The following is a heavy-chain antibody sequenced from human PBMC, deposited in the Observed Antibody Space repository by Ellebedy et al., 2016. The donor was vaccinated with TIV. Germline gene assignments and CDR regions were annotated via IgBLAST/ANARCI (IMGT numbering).Heavy chain of an antibody. V-gene: IGHV5-51*01. CDR1: GYSFTSYW. CDR2: IYPGDSDT. D-gene: IGHD3-10*01. Sequence: GESLKISXKGSGYSFTSYWIGWVRQMPGKGLEWMGIIYPGDSDTRYSPSFQGQVTISADKSISTAYLQWSSLKASDTAMYYCARRGYYYGSGSMSGMDVWGQGTTVTVSS. CDR3: ARRGYYYGSGSMSGMDV. J-gene: IGHJ6*02.